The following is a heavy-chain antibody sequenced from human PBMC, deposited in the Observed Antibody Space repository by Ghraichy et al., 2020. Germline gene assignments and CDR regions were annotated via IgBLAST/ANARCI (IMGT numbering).Heavy chain of an antibody. J-gene: IGHJ3*02. CDR3: ASRFLEYVDDFDAFDI. CDR2: IYYSGST. V-gene: IGHV4-61*01. Sequence: SETLSLTCTVSGGSVSSGSYYWSWIRQPPGKGLEWIGYIYYSGSTNYNPSLKSRVTISVDTSKNQFSLKLSSVTAADTAVYYCASRFLEYVDDFDAFDIWGQGTMVTVSS. D-gene: IGHD3-3*01. CDR1: GGSVSSGSYY.